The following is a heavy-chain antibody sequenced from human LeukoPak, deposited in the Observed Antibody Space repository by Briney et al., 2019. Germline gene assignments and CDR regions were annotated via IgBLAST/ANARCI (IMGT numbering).Heavy chain of an antibody. CDR3: ARVPRHRQYYDFWSGYYDNWFDP. Sequence: SVKVSCKASGGTFSSYAISWVRQAPGQGLEWMGRIIPILGIANYAQKFQGRVTITADKSTSTAYMELSSLRSEDTAVYYCARVPRHRQYYDFWSGYYDNWFDPWGQGTLVTVSS. J-gene: IGHJ5*02. V-gene: IGHV1-69*04. D-gene: IGHD3-3*01. CDR2: IIPILGIA. CDR1: GGTFSSYA.